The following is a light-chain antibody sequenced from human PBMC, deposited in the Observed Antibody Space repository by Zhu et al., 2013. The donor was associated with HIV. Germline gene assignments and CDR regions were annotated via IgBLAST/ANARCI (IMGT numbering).Light chain of an antibody. CDR1: KIGSKS. CDR2: DDS. Sequence: SYELTQPPSVSVAPGKTARITCGGNKIGSKSVHWYQEKPGQAPVLVIYDDSDRPSGIPERISGANSGNTATLTISRVEAGDEADYYCQVWDSSSEYYVFGVGPRSPS. V-gene: IGLV3-21*04. CDR3: QVWDSSSEYYV. J-gene: IGLJ1*01.